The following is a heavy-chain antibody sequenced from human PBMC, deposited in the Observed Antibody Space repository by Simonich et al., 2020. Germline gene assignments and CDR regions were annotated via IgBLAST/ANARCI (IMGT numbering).Heavy chain of an antibody. Sequence: QVQLVQSGAEVKKPGASVKVSCKASGYTFTGSYMHWVRQAPGQGLEWMGWINPTSGGTNYAQKFQGRVTMTRDTSISTAYMELSRLRSDDTAVYYCARDRAARYYYYYYMDVWGKGTTVTVSS. D-gene: IGHD6-6*01. J-gene: IGHJ6*03. CDR2: INPTSGGT. CDR1: GYTFTGSY. CDR3: ARDRAARYYYYYYMDV. V-gene: IGHV1-2*02.